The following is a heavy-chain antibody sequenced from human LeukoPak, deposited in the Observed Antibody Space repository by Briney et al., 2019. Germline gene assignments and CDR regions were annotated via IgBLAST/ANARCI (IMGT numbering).Heavy chain of an antibody. CDR1: GGTFNSYA. V-gene: IGHV1-69*04. Sequence: GASVKVSCKASGGTFNSYAFGWVRQAPGQGLEWMGRIIPILGIANYAQKFQGRVTITADKSTSTAYMELSSLRSEDTAVYYCARDPVSGGDYLYYYGMDVWGQGTTVTVSS. CDR3: ARDPVSGGDYLYYYGMDV. J-gene: IGHJ6*02. D-gene: IGHD4-17*01. CDR2: IIPILGIA.